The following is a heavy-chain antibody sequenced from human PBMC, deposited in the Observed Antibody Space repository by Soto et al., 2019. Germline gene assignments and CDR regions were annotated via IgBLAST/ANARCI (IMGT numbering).Heavy chain of an antibody. Sequence: GGSLRLSCTASGFTFSSYAMSWVRQAPGKGLEWVSAISGSGGNTYYADSVKGRFTVSRDNSKNTLYLQMNSLRAEDTAVYYCAKSITARPFDYWGQGALVTVSS. J-gene: IGHJ4*02. D-gene: IGHD6-6*01. CDR2: ISGSGGNT. CDR1: GFTFSSYA. V-gene: IGHV3-23*01. CDR3: AKSITARPFDY.